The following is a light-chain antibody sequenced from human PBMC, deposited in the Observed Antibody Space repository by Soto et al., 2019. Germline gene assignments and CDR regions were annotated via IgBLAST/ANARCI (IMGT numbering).Light chain of an antibody. CDR1: QSISNW. Sequence: DIQMTQSPSTLSASVGDRVTITCRASQSISNWLAWYQQKAGKAPKLLIYKASSLESGVPSRFSGSGSGTEFTLTISSLQPDDFATYYCQQYNSYSVTFGPGTKVDIK. J-gene: IGKJ3*01. V-gene: IGKV1-5*03. CDR2: KAS. CDR3: QQYNSYSVT.